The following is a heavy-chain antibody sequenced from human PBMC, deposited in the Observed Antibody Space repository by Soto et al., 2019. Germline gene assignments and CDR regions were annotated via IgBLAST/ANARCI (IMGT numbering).Heavy chain of an antibody. Sequence: PSETLSLTCTVSGGSISSSSYSWGWIRQPPGKRPKWIGNFYYSGSTYYNPSLKSRVTISVDTSKKQFFLKLNSVTAADTALYYCASMWSGYNSHLGQGTLVTVSS. CDR2: FYYSGST. V-gene: IGHV4-39*07. CDR3: ASMWSGYNSH. D-gene: IGHD6-25*01. CDR1: GGSISSSSYS. J-gene: IGHJ4*02.